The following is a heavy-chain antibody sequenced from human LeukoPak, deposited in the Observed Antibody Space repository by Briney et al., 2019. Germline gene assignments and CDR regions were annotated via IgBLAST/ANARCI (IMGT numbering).Heavy chain of an antibody. J-gene: IGHJ4*02. CDR2: ISYDGSNK. V-gene: IGHV3-30*03. D-gene: IGHD2-21*01. CDR3: ARGGGYCGGDCYGIDY. CDR1: GFTFSSYG. Sequence: GGPLRLSCAASGFTFSSYGMHWVRQAPGKGLEWVAVISYDGSNKYYADSVQGRFTISRDNAKNSLYLQMNSLRVEDTAVYYCARGGGYCGGDCYGIDYWGQGALVTVSS.